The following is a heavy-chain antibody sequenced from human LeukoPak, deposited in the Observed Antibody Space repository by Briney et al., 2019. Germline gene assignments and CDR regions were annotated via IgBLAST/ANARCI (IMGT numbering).Heavy chain of an antibody. Sequence: ASVKVSCKASGYTFTSYGISWVRQAPGQGLEWMGWISAYNGNTNYAQKLQGRVTMTADTSTSTAYMELRSLRSDDTAVYYCARVDYGDGYFDYWGQGTLVTVSS. CDR3: ARVDYGDGYFDY. V-gene: IGHV1-18*01. D-gene: IGHD4-17*01. CDR2: ISAYNGNT. J-gene: IGHJ4*02. CDR1: GYTFTSYG.